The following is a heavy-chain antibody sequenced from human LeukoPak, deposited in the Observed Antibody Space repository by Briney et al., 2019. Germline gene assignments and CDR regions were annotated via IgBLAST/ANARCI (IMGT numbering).Heavy chain of an antibody. D-gene: IGHD4-17*01. J-gene: IGHJ4*02. Sequence: PGGSLRLSCAASGFTVSSNYMSWVRQAPGKGLEWVSVIYSGGSTYYADSVKGRFTISRDNSKNTLYLQMNSLRAEDTAVYYCARVSTVTRVYFDYWGQGTLVTVSS. CDR2: IYSGGST. CDR3: ARVSTVTRVYFDY. V-gene: IGHV3-53*01. CDR1: GFTVSSNY.